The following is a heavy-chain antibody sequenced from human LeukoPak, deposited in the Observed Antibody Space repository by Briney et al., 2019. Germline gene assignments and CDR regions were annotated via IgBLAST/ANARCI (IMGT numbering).Heavy chain of an antibody. J-gene: IGHJ3*02. CDR2: IYYSGIT. D-gene: IGHD2-15*01. V-gene: IGHV4-59*01. CDR1: GGSITSYY. CDR3: ARATRYCSGGGCWGAAFDI. Sequence: SETLSLTCTVSGGSITSYYWSWIRQPPGKGLEWIGYIYYSGITNYNPSLKSRVTISVDTSKNQFSLKLSSVTAADTAVYYCARATRYCSGGGCWGAAFDIWGQGTVVTVSS.